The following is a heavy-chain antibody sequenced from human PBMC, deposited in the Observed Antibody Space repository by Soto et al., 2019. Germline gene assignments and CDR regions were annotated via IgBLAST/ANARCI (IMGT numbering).Heavy chain of an antibody. CDR1: GYTLTELS. J-gene: IGHJ3*02. CDR2: FDPEDGET. D-gene: IGHD3-22*01. Sequence: QVQLVQSGAEVKKPGASVKVSCKVSGYTLTELSMHWVRQAPGKGLEWMGGFDPEDGETIYAQKFQGRVTMTEDTSTDTADMALSSLRSEDTAVYYCATPSIVVVTDDAFDIWGQGTMVTVSS. V-gene: IGHV1-24*01. CDR3: ATPSIVVVTDDAFDI.